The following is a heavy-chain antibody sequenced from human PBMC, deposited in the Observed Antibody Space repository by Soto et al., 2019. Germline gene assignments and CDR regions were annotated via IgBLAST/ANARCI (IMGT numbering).Heavy chain of an antibody. CDR3: ARYWSAGTLYGAFDI. D-gene: IGHD2-15*01. J-gene: IGHJ3*02. CDR2: IIPMIGAT. CDR1: GGTFSDYT. Sequence: SVKVSCKASGGTFSDYTMSWLRQAPGRGLERMGGIIPMIGATNNAQKLKGRLTITADKSTGTVYMELNSLRSDDTAVYYCARYWSAGTLYGAFDIWGQGTEVTVSS. V-gene: IGHV1-69*06.